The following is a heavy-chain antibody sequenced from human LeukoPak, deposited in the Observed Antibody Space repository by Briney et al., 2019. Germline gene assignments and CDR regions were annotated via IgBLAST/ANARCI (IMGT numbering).Heavy chain of an antibody. J-gene: IGHJ3*02. CDR3: ARDPVVGATRRRGAFDI. CDR2: IYHSGST. Sequence: SETLSLTCTVPGGSISSGGYYWSWIRQPPGKGLEWIGYIYHSGSTYYNPSLKSRVTISVDRSKNQFSLKLSSVTAADTAVYYCARDPVVGATRRRGAFDIWGQGTMVTVSS. V-gene: IGHV4-30-2*01. D-gene: IGHD1-26*01. CDR1: GGSISSGGYY.